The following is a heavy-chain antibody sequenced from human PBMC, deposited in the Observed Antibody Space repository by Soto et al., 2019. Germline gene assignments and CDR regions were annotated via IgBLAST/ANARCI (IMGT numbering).Heavy chain of an antibody. CDR2: LSGSGGKT. D-gene: IGHD6-19*01. Sequence: GGSLRLSCAASGFTFRNYAMNLVRQAPGKGLGWVSGLSGSGGKTHYAESVRGRITVSRDNSKNTVYLQTNSLSAEDTAVYYSARTSMEYIAESGRGGPSYLNYWGRGTLVTVSS. CDR3: ARTSMEYIAESGRGGPSYLNY. CDR1: GFTFRNYA. J-gene: IGHJ4*02. V-gene: IGHV3-23*01.